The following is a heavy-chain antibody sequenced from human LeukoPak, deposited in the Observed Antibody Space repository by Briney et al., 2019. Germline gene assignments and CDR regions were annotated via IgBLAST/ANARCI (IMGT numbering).Heavy chain of an antibody. CDR3: VTDTSMGGLFDY. Sequence: GGSLRLSCAASGFTFSSYSMNWVRQAPGKGLEWVSYISSSSNTIYYADSVKGRFTISRDNAKNSLYLQMNSLRDEDTALYYCVTDTSMGGLFDYWGQGTLVTVSS. CDR1: GFTFSSYS. J-gene: IGHJ4*02. D-gene: IGHD5-18*01. CDR2: ISSSSNTI. V-gene: IGHV3-48*02.